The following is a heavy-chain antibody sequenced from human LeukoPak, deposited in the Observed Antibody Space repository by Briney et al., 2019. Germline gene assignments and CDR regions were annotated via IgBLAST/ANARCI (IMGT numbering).Heavy chain of an antibody. CDR1: DASISTSADL. CDR2: VYNRGII. V-gene: IGHV4-39*01. D-gene: IGHD2-2*03. CDR3: ARHFVGYCGSTSCSNNWFDP. Sequence: PSETLSFTCTVSDASISTSADLWSWIRQHPGKGPEWIGSVYNRGIIEYNPSLNSRVTIPVDTSKNQFSLKLSSVTAADTAVYYCARHFVGYCGSTSCSNNWFDPWGQGTLVSVSS. J-gene: IGHJ5*02.